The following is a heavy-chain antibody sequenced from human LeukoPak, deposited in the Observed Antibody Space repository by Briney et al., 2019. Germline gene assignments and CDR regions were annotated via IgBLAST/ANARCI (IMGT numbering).Heavy chain of an antibody. CDR1: GYTFTGYY. CDR3: ARERRVSSRLSGYSYFDY. D-gene: IGHD3-22*01. J-gene: IGHJ4*02. V-gene: IGHV1-2*02. Sequence: ASVKVSCKASGYTFTGYYMHWVRQAPGQGLEWMGWINPNSGGTNYAQKFQGRVTMTRDTSISTAYMELSRLRSDDTAVYYCARERRVSSRLSGYSYFDYWGQGTLVTVSS. CDR2: INPNSGGT.